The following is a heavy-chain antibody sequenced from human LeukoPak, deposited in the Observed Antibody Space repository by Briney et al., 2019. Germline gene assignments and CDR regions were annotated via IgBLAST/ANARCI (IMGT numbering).Heavy chain of an antibody. CDR1: GYSISSGYY. CDR2: IYHSGST. J-gene: IGHJ6*03. Sequence: SETLSLTCTVSGYSISSGYYWGWIRQPPGKGLEWIGSIYHSGSTYYNPSLKSRVTISVDTSKNQFSLKLSSVTAADTAVYYCARDGQPLVGYYYYYYYMDVWGKGTTVTVSS. CDR3: ARDGQPLVGYYYYYYYMDV. V-gene: IGHV4-38-2*02.